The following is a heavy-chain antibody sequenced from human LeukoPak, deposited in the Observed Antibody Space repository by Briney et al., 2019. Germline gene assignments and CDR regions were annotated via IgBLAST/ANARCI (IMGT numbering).Heavy chain of an antibody. V-gene: IGHV4-39*07. Sequence: SETLSLTCSVSGDSISSSSYNWGWIRQPPGKGLEWIGSISYSGSTKYNPSLKSRVTISVDTSKNQFSLKLSSVTAADTAVYYCASYGDYPYYFDYWGQGTLVTVSS. CDR2: ISYSGST. D-gene: IGHD4-17*01. CDR3: ASYGDYPYYFDY. CDR1: GDSISSSSYN. J-gene: IGHJ4*02.